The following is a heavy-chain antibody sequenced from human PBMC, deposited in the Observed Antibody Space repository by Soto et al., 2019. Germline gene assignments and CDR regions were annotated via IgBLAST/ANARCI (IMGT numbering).Heavy chain of an antibody. J-gene: IGHJ4*02. D-gene: IGHD3-22*01. CDR2: IIPILGIA. CDR3: ARDPFEDYDSSGSVDY. CDR1: GGTFSSYT. V-gene: IGHV1-69*08. Sequence: QVQLVQSGAEVKKPGSSVKVSCKASGGTFSSYTISWVRQAPGQGLEWMGRIIPILGIANYAQKFQGRVTITADNSTSTAYMELSSLRSEDTAVYYCARDPFEDYDSSGSVDYWGQGTLVTVSS.